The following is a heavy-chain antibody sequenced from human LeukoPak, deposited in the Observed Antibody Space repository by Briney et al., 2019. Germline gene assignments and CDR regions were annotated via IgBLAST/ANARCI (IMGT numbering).Heavy chain of an antibody. CDR3: ARLFNYDILTGYYDPTPDY. CDR2: INHSGST. V-gene: IGHV4-34*01. Sequence: SETLSLTCAVYGGSFSGYYWSWIRQPPGKGLEWIGEINHSGSTNYNPSLKSRVTISVDTSKDQFSLKLSSVTAADTAVYYCARLFNYDILTGYYDPTPDYWGQGTLVTVSS. J-gene: IGHJ4*02. CDR1: GGSFSGYY. D-gene: IGHD3-9*01.